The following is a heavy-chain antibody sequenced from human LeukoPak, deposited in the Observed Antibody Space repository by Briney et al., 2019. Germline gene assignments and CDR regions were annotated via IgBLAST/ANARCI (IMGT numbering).Heavy chain of an antibody. CDR3: ARLRLGERIRYYYMDV. CDR1: GFTFSSYN. Sequence: GGSLRLSCAASGFTFSSYNMNWVRQAPGKGLERVSSISSSSSYIYYADSVKGRFTISRDNAKNSLYLQMNSLRAEDTAVYYCARLRLGERIRYYYMDVWGKGTTVTISS. J-gene: IGHJ6*03. V-gene: IGHV3-21*01. D-gene: IGHD3-10*01. CDR2: ISSSSSYI.